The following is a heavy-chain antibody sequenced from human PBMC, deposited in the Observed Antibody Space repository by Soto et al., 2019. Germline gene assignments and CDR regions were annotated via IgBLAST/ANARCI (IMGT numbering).Heavy chain of an antibody. CDR3: ASRGFYSSGSYFRYYYSGTAV. J-gene: IGHJ6*02. Sequence: SETLSLTCTVSGGSISNYYWSWIRQPPGKGLEWIGYIFYSGGANYNPSLKSRLTISVDTSKNQFSLKLSSVTAADTAVYYWASRGFYSSGSYFRYYYSGTAVWGQGTTVTVSS. V-gene: IGHV4-59*01. CDR2: IFYSGGA. CDR1: GGSISNYY. D-gene: IGHD3-10*01.